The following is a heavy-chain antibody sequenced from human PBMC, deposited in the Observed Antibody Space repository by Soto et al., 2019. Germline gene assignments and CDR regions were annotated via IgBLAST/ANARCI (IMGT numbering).Heavy chain of an antibody. Sequence: QVQLQQWGAGLLKPSETLSLTCAVYGWSFSGYYWTWIRQSPEKGLEWIGEVNPSGTTYYNPSLKPRLTISVHTPQNQFSLNMSSVTAADTAVYYCARGIGYCSSINCYSSRRLRFGSWGQGTLVTVSS. D-gene: IGHD2-2*01. CDR2: VNPSGTT. V-gene: IGHV4-34*01. J-gene: IGHJ4*02. CDR1: GWSFSGYY. CDR3: ARGIGYCSSINCYSSRRLRFGS.